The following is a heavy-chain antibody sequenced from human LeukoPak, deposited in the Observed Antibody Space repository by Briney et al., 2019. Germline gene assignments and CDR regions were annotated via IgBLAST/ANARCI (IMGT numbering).Heavy chain of an antibody. CDR1: GGSISSYY. V-gene: IGHV4-59*01. CDR3: ARGIYGSGSYYGDFDY. Sequence: SETLSLTCTVSGGSISSYYWSWIRQPPGKGLEWIGYIYYSGSTNYNPSLKSRVTISVDTSKNKFSLKLSSVTAADTAVYYCARGIYGSGSYYGDFDYWGQGTLVTVSS. CDR2: IYYSGST. J-gene: IGHJ4*02. D-gene: IGHD3-10*01.